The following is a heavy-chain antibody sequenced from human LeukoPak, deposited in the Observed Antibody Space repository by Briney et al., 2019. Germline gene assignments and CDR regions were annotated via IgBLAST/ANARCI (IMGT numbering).Heavy chain of an antibody. J-gene: IGHJ4*02. CDR2: ISGSGGST. CDR1: GFAFSSYA. CDR3: AKDPTLTGTT. Sequence: GGSLRLSCAASGFAFSSYAMSWVRQAPGKGLEWVSAISGSGGSTYYADSVKGRFTISRDNSKNTLYLQMNSLRAEDTAAYYCAKDPTLTGTTWGQGTLVTVSS. D-gene: IGHD1-20*01. V-gene: IGHV3-23*01.